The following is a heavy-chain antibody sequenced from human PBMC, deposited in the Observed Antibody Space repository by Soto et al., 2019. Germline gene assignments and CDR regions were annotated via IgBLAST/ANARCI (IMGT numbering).Heavy chain of an antibody. CDR2: IYYSGST. Sequence: PSETLSLTCTVSGGSISSYYWNWIRQPPGKGLEWIGYIYYSGSTNYNPSLKSRVTISLDTSKNQFSLKLSSVTAADTAVYYCARHQTHSSSYVDPWGQGTLVTVSS. CDR3: ARHQTHSSSYVDP. J-gene: IGHJ5*02. CDR1: GGSISSYY. D-gene: IGHD6-13*01. V-gene: IGHV4-59*08.